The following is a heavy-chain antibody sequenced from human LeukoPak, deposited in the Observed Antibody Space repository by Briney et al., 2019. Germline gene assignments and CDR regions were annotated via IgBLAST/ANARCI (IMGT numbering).Heavy chain of an antibody. V-gene: IGHV3-23*01. Sequence: GGSLRLSCAASGFAFSSYAMSWVRQAPGKGLEWVSAISGSGGSTYYADSVKGRFTISRDNSKNTLYLQMNSLRAEDTAVYYCARAITMIVVVGGYWGQGTLVTVSS. D-gene: IGHD3-22*01. CDR3: ARAITMIVVVGGY. CDR1: GFAFSSYA. J-gene: IGHJ4*02. CDR2: ISGSGGST.